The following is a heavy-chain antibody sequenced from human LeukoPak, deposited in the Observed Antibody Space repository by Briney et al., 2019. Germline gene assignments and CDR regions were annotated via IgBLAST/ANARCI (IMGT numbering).Heavy chain of an antibody. CDR2: IYPGDSDT. Sequence: GESLKISCKGSGYSFTSYWIGWVRQMPGKGLEWMGIIYPGDSDTRYSPSFQGQVTISADKSISTAYLQWSSLKASDTAMYYCARQAEKDSYGFYRTPIGAFDIWGQGTMVTVSS. CDR3: ARQAEKDSYGFYRTPIGAFDI. V-gene: IGHV5-51*01. D-gene: IGHD5-18*01. CDR1: GYSFTSYW. J-gene: IGHJ3*02.